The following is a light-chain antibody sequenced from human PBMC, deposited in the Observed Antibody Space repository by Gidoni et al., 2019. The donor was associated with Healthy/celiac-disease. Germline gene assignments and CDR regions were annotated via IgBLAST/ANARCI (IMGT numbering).Light chain of an antibody. J-gene: IGKJ2*01. V-gene: IGKV3-20*01. CDR2: GAS. Sequence: EIVLPQSPGTLSLSPGERATLSCRASQSVSSSYLAWYQQKPGQAPRLLIYGASSRATGIPDSFSGSGSGTDFTLTLSRLEPEDFAVYYCQQYGSSPPRYTFGQGTKLEIK. CDR3: QQYGSSPPRYT. CDR1: QSVSSSY.